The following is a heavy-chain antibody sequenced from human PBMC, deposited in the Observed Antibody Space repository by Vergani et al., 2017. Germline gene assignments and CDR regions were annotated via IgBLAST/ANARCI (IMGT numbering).Heavy chain of an antibody. CDR1: GGSISSYY. D-gene: IGHD3-3*01. Sequence: QVQLQESGPGLVKPSETLSLTCTVSGGSISSYYWSWIRQPAGKGLAWIGRIYTSGSTNYNPSLKSRVTTSGDTSKNQFSLKLSSVTAADTAVYYCARSGPYYDFWSGYYSNIFDYWGQGTLVTVSS. V-gene: IGHV4-4*07. CDR2: IYTSGST. CDR3: ARSGPYYDFWSGYYSNIFDY. J-gene: IGHJ4*02.